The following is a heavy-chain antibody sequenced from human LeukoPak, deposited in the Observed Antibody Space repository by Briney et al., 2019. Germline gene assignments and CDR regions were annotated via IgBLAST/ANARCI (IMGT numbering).Heavy chain of an antibody. J-gene: IGHJ5*02. V-gene: IGHV4-39*01. CDR3: ARHSGLRSPFDP. CDR2: IYSSGNT. CDR1: GDSISTTNYY. Sequence: TSETLSLTCTVSGDSISTTNYYWGWIRQPPGRDLEWIGSIYSSGNTYYKPSLESRVTISVDTSKNQLSLKLTSATAADTSVYYCARHSGLRSPFDPWGQGTLVTVSS. D-gene: IGHD3-3*01.